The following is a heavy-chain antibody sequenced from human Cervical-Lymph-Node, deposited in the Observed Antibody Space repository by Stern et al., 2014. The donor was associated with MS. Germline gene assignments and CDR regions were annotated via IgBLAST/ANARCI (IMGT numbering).Heavy chain of an antibody. Sequence: EVQLVQSGAAVKKPGASLKFSCKGSGFSFTANWIAWVCQMPGKGLEWMGISYPGDSDTGYSPSFQGEVTISADKSISTAYLQWSSLKASDTAMYYCARDYGDYAFDYWGQGTLVTVSS. CDR3: ARDYGDYAFDY. D-gene: IGHD4-17*01. CDR2: SYPGDSDT. CDR1: GFSFTANW. V-gene: IGHV5-51*01. J-gene: IGHJ4*02.